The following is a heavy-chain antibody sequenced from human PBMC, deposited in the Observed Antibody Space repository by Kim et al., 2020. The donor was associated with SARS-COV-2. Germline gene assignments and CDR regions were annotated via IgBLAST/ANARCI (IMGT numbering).Heavy chain of an antibody. D-gene: IGHD3-22*01. CDR2: ISYDGSNK. J-gene: IGHJ6*02. CDR3: AREIFCDSSAYFYYYAMDV. Sequence: GGSLRLSCAASGFTFSSCTMHWVRQAPGKGLDWVALISYDGSNKYYVDSVKGRFTISRDNSKKTLYLEMNSLRVEDTAVYYCAREIFCDSSAYFYYYAMDVWGQGTTVTVSS. CDR1: GFTFSSCT. V-gene: IGHV3-30*04.